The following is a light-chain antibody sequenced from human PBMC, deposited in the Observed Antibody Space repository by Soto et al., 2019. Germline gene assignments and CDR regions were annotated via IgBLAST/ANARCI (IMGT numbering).Light chain of an antibody. J-gene: IGLJ1*01. V-gene: IGLV2-14*01. Sequence: QSLLTQPASVSGSPRQSITISCTGTSSDVGGYNYVSWYQQHPGKAPKLMIYDVSNRPSGVSNRFSGSKSGNTASLTISGLQAEDEADYYCSSYTSSSTLYVFGTGTKVTVL. CDR2: DVS. CDR1: SSDVGGYNY. CDR3: SSYTSSSTLYV.